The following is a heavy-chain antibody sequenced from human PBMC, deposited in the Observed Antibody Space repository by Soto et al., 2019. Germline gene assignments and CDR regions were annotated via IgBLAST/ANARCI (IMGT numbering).Heavy chain of an antibody. CDR1: GFTFSSYG. Sequence: HPGGSLRLSCAASGFTFSSYGMHWVRQXPGKGLEWVAVISYDGSNKYYADSVKGRFTISRDNSKNTLYLQMNSLRAEDTAVYYCAKDSGDPGDYFDYWGQGTLVTVSS. V-gene: IGHV3-30*18. CDR2: ISYDGSNK. D-gene: IGHD4-17*01. CDR3: AKDSGDPGDYFDY. J-gene: IGHJ4*02.